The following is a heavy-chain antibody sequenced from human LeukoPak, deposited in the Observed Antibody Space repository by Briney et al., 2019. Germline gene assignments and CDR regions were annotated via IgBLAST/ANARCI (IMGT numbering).Heavy chain of an antibody. CDR1: GFTFSTYG. D-gene: IGHD4-23*01. CDR2: ISGSDGST. CDR3: AKDPPILRWSFDY. V-gene: IGHV3-23*01. Sequence: TGGSLRLSCAASGFTFSTYGMSWVRLAPGKGLEWVSSISGSDGSTYYADPVKGRFTISRDNSKNTLYLQMNSLRAEDTAVYYCAKDPPILRWSFDYWGQGTLVTVSS. J-gene: IGHJ4*02.